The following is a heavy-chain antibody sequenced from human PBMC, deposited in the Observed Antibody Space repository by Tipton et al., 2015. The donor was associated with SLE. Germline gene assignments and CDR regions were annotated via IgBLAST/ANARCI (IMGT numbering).Heavy chain of an antibody. D-gene: IGHD4-17*01. V-gene: IGHV4-34*01. CDR3: SRLTSYGDCFDY. CDR1: GGSFSGYY. J-gene: IGHJ4*02. CDR2: ITQSGVT. Sequence: LSLTCAVSGGSFSGYYWYWVRQPPGQGLEWIGAITQSGVTNYNPSLKSRVTMSLDTSRNQFSLTLTSVTAADTAVYYCSRLTSYGDCFDYWGQGSLVIVSS.